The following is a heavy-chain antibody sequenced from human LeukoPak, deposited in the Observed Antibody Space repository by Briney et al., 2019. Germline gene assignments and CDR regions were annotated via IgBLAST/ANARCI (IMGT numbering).Heavy chain of an antibody. D-gene: IGHD5-18*01. CDR3: ANKPSWIQQNTGDAFDI. Sequence: SETLSLTCTVSGGSISSSSYYWGWIRQPPGKGLEWIGGIYYSGSTYYNPSLKSRVTISVHTSKNQFSLKLSSVTAAETAVYYCANKPSWIQQNTGDAFDIWGQGTMVTVSS. J-gene: IGHJ3*02. CDR1: GGSISSSSYY. CDR2: IYYSGST. V-gene: IGHV4-39*07.